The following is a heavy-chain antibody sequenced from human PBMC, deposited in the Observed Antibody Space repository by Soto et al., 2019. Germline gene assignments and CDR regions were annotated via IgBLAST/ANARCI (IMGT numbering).Heavy chain of an antibody. CDR1: GYSFSTYW. Sequence: PXESLKLSWKCSGYSFSTYWINLVLQMPGKGLEWMGRIDPSDSYTNYSPSFEGHVTMSADKSISTAYLQWSSLKASDTAMYFCARNHYDTGSGYYPDYWGQGTLVTVSS. CDR2: IDPSDSYT. J-gene: IGHJ4*02. D-gene: IGHD3-22*01. V-gene: IGHV5-10-1*01. CDR3: ARNHYDTGSGYYPDY.